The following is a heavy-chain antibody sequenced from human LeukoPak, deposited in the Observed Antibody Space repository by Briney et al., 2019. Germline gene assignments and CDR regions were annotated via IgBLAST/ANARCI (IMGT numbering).Heavy chain of an antibody. CDR2: IYYSGNT. J-gene: IGHJ4*02. CDR3: ARLWSGYRPPDY. CDR1: GGSISSDSYY. D-gene: IGHD3-3*01. Sequence: SETLSLTCTVSGGSISSDSYYWGWIRQPPGKGLEWIGSIYYSGNTYYSPSLKRRVTMSVDTSKSQLSLKLSSVTAADTAIYFCARLWSGYRPPDYWGQGTLVTVSS. V-gene: IGHV4-39*01.